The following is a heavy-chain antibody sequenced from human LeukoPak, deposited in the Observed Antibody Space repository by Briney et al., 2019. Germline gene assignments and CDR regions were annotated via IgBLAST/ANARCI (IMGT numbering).Heavy chain of an antibody. CDR1: GFTFGDHA. J-gene: IGHJ4*02. V-gene: IGHV3-49*04. D-gene: IGHD3-10*01. CDR2: IRSKGYGGTT. CDR3: TRVRSGNDFDY. Sequence: GGSLRLSCSASGFTFGDHAMSWVRQAPGKGLEWVGSIRSKGYGGTTEYAASVEGRFSLSRDDSKSFVYLQMSSLKTEDTAVYYCTRVRSGNDFDYWGQGTLVTVSS.